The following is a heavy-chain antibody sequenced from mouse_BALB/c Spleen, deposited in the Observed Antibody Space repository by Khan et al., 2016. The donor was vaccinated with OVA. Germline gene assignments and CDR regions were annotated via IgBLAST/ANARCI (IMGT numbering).Heavy chain of an antibody. V-gene: IGHV13-2*02. D-gene: IGHD1-1*01. CDR1: GFTFSYYR. CDR3: SRGGYYYGTPFDY. Sequence: VQLVETGGGLVRPGNSLKLSCVTSGFTFSYYRMHWLRQFPGKRLEWIAVITVKSDNSGANYAESVKGRFTISRDASKSSVYLQMNRLREEDTATYYCSRGGYYYGTPFDYWGQGTTLTVSS. J-gene: IGHJ2*01. CDR2: ITVKSDNSGA.